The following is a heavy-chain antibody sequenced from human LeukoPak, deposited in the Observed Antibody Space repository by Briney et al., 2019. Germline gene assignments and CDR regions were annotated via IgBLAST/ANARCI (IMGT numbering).Heavy chain of an antibody. CDR1: GFTFSSYA. V-gene: IGHV3-48*04. J-gene: IGHJ3*02. D-gene: IGHD3-10*01. CDR2: ISSSSGTI. CDR3: ARYYGSGAFDI. Sequence: GGSLRLSCAASGFTFSSYAMKWVRQASGKGLEWVSYISSSSGTIYYADSVKGRFTISRDNAKNSLYLQMNSLRAEDTAVYYCARYYGSGAFDIWGQGTMVTVSS.